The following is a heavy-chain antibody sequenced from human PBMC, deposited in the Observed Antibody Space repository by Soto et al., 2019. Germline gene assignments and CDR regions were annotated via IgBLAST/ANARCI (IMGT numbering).Heavy chain of an antibody. CDR1: GGTFSSYT. Sequence: QVQLVQSGAEVKKPGSSVKVSCKASGGTFSSYTISWVRQAPGQGLEWMGRIIPIVAIANYAQKFQGRVTIPGDKTTSAAYMELSSLRPEDTAVYDCAGLATVVTPVDYWGQGTLVTVSS. CDR2: IIPIVAIA. CDR3: AGLATVVTPVDY. D-gene: IGHD4-17*01. V-gene: IGHV1-69*02. J-gene: IGHJ4*02.